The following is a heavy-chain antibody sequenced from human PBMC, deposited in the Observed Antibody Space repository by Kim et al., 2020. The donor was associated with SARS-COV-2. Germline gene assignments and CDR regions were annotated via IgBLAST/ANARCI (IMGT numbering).Heavy chain of an antibody. Sequence: ASVKVSCKASGYTFSSNAINWVRQAPGQGLEWMGWINTNTGNPTYAQGFTGRFVSSLGTSVSTAYLQISSLKAEDTAVYYCARNMQDYGDWYYYGMDVWG. J-gene: IGHJ6*02. CDR1: GYTFSSNA. V-gene: IGHV7-4-1*02. CDR2: INTNTGNP. D-gene: IGHD4-17*01. CDR3: ARNMQDYGDWYYYGMDV.